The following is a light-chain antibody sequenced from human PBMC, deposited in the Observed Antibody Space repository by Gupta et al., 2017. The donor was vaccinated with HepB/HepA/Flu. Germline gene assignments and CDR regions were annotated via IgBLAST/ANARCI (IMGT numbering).Light chain of an antibody. Sequence: DIHITPSPSSLSASVGDRVTITCQASQDISNYLNWYQQKPGKAPKLLIYDASNLETGVPARFSGSGSGTDFTLTISRLQPEDVATYYCQEYDNLPLTFGEGTKVEIK. CDR3: QEYDNLPLT. J-gene: IGKJ4*01. CDR1: QDISNY. V-gene: IGKV1-33*01. CDR2: DAS.